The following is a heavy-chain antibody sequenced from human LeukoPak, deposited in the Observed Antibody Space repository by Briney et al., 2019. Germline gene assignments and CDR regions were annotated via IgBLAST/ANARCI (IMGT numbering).Heavy chain of an antibody. CDR3: AKGDCSSTSCYTYYYYYYGMDV. V-gene: IGHV3-53*01. CDR1: GFTVSSNY. Sequence: GGSLGLSCAASGFTVSSNYMSWVRQAPGKGLEWVSVIYSGGSTYYADSVKGRFTISRDNSKNTLYLQMNSLRAEDTAVYYCAKGDCSSTSCYTYYYYYYGMDVWGQGTTVTVSS. J-gene: IGHJ6*02. CDR2: IYSGGST. D-gene: IGHD2-2*02.